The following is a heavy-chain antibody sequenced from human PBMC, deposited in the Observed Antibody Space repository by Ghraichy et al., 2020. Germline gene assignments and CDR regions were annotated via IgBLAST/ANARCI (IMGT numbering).Heavy chain of an antibody. Sequence: GESLNISCIASGFTFSTSSMNWVRQAPGKGLEWISYITITSRTIYYADSVKGRFTVSRDNDKNSLFLQMNSLRADDTAVYYCASAIEAGGISYWGLGTLVTVSS. CDR1: GFTFSTSS. J-gene: IGHJ4*02. CDR2: ITITSRTI. D-gene: IGHD6-13*01. V-gene: IGHV3-48*01. CDR3: ASAIEAGGISY.